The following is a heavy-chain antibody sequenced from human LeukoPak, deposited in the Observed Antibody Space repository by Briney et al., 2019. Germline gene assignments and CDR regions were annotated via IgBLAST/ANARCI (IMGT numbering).Heavy chain of an antibody. CDR3: ARDYADYVGYFFFDY. CDR1: GLTFNNYA. CDR2: ISGGGETT. J-gene: IGHJ4*02. Sequence: GGSLRLSCAASGLTFNNYAMNWVRQAPGKGLEWVSSISGGGETTYYADSAKGRFTISRDNSQNTLCLQMNSLRAEDTAVYYCARDYADYVGYFFFDYWGQGTLVTVSS. D-gene: IGHD4-17*01. V-gene: IGHV3-23*01.